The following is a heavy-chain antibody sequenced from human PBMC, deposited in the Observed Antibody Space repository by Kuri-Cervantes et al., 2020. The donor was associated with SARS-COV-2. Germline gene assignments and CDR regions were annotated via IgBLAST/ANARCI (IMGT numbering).Heavy chain of an antibody. CDR2: INSDGSST. J-gene: IGHJ6*02. V-gene: IGHV3-74*01. Sequence: GESLKISCAASGFTFSSYWMHWVRQAPGKGLVWVSRINSDGSSTSYADSVKGRFTISRDNAKNTLYLQMNSLRVEDTAIYFCAREHSEWAYGMDVWGQGTTVTVSS. CDR1: GFTFSSYW. CDR3: AREHSEWAYGMDV. D-gene: IGHD1-26*01.